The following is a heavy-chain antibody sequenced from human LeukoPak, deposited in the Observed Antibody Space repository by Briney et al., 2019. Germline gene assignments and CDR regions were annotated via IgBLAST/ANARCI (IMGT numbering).Heavy chain of an antibody. J-gene: IGHJ4*02. Sequence: GGSLRLSCAASGFTFSSYWMSWVRQAPGKGLEWVANIKQDGSEKYYVDSVKGRFTISRDSAKNSLYLQMNSLRAEDTAVYYCARFRTWGDKAFDYWGQGTLVTVSS. CDR1: GFTFSSYW. D-gene: IGHD2-21*02. CDR2: IKQDGSEK. V-gene: IGHV3-7*01. CDR3: ARFRTWGDKAFDY.